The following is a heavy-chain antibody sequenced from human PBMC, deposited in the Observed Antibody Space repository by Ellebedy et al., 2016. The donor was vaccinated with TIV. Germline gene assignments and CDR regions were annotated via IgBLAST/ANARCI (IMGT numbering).Heavy chain of an antibody. V-gene: IGHV3-9*03. D-gene: IGHD5-18*01. CDR2: ISWNSGSI. CDR3: AKGFGYSYGSYYFDY. CDR1: GFTFDDYA. J-gene: IGHJ4*02. Sequence: PGGSLRLSCAASGFTFDDYAMHRVRKAQGKGLEWVSGISWNSGSIGYADSVKGRFTISRDNAKNSLYLQMNSLRAEDMALYYCAKGFGYSYGSYYFDYWGQGTLVTVSS.